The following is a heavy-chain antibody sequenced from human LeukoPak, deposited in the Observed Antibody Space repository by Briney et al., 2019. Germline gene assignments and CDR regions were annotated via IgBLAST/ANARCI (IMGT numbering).Heavy chain of an antibody. V-gene: IGHV3-9*01. CDR1: GFTFDDYA. CDR2: ISWNSGSI. CDR3: AKRGRIPRGAFDI. J-gene: IGHJ3*02. Sequence: GGCLRLSCAASGFTFDDYAMHWVRQAPGKGLEWVSGISWNSGSIGYADSVKGRFTISRDNAKNSLYLQMNSLRAEDTALYYCAKRGRIPRGAFDIWGQGTMVTVSS. D-gene: IGHD2-21*01.